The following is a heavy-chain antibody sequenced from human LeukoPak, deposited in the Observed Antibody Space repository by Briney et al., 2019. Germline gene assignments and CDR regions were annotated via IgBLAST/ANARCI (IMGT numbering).Heavy chain of an antibody. J-gene: IGHJ4*02. D-gene: IGHD6-19*01. Sequence: SETLSLTCTVSGGSISSYYWSWIRQPPGKGLEWIGYIYYSGSTNYNPSLKSRITISVDTSKNQFSLKLSSVTAADTAVYYCARHSRPYSSGWYVWDYWGQGTLVTVSS. CDR3: ARHSRPYSSGWYVWDY. CDR2: IYYSGST. CDR1: GGSISSYY. V-gene: IGHV4-59*08.